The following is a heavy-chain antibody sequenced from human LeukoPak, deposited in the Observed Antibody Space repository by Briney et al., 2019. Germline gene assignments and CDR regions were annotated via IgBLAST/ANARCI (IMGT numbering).Heavy chain of an antibody. J-gene: IGHJ4*02. CDR1: RGTFSSYA. D-gene: IGHD3-10*01. Sequence: SVKVSRKASRGTFSSYAISWVRQAPGQGLEWMGGIIPIFGTANYAQKFQGRVTITADESTSTAYMELSSLRSEDTAVYYCARSPYGSGSYYLHLDYWGQGTLVTVSS. V-gene: IGHV1-69*01. CDR2: IIPIFGTA. CDR3: ARSPYGSGSYYLHLDY.